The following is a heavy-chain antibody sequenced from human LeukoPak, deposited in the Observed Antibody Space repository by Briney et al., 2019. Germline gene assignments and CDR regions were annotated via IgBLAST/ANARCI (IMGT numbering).Heavy chain of an antibody. J-gene: IGHJ5*02. Sequence: PSETLSLTCTVSGGSISSSSYYWGWIRQPPGKGLEWIGSIYYSGSTYYNPSLKSRVTISVDTSKNQFSLKLSSVTAADTAVYYCARERCSSTSCYTRNNWFDPWGQGTLVTVSS. V-gene: IGHV4-39*07. CDR1: GGSISSSSYY. CDR2: IYYSGST. CDR3: ARERCSSTSCYTRNNWFDP. D-gene: IGHD2-2*02.